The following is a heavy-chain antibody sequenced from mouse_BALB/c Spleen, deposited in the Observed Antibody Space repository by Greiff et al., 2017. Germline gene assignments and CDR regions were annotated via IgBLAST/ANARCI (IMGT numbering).Heavy chain of an antibody. CDR1: GYTFTDYA. CDR2: ISTYYGDA. J-gene: IGHJ2*01. V-gene: IGHV1S137*01. Sequence: QVQLKQSGAELVRPGVSVKISCKGSGYTFTDYAMHWVKQSHAKSLEWIGVISTYYGDASYNQKFKGKATMTVDKSSSTAYMELARLTSEDSAIYYCARDPHYYGYEYYWGQGTTLTVSS. D-gene: IGHD1-2*01. CDR3: ARDPHYYGYEYY.